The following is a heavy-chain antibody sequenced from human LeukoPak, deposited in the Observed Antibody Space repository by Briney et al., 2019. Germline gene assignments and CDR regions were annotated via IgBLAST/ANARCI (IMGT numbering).Heavy chain of an antibody. J-gene: IGHJ4*02. Sequence: GGSLTLSCAASGCTFSKERMHWVRQAPGAGLLWVSYINNDGSNPTYAASVKGRFTIYRDNAKSTLYLHMSSLGAEDTGVYFCAKSDPPLPYWGQGTLVTVSS. CDR3: AKSDPPLPY. CDR2: INNDGSNP. V-gene: IGHV3-74*01. CDR1: GCTFSKER.